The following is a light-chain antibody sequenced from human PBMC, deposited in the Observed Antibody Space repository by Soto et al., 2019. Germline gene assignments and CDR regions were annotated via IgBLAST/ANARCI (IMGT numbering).Light chain of an antibody. CDR2: QDS. CDR1: TSDVGAYNY. CDR3: SSYTSSTTYV. V-gene: IGLV2-14*01. J-gene: IGLJ1*01. Sequence: QSALTQPASASGSPGQSIAISCTGTTSDVGAYNYVSWYQQHPGKAPKLMIYQDSNRPSGVSNRFSGSKSGNTASLTISGLQAEDEADYYCSSYTSSTTYVFGTGTKLTVL.